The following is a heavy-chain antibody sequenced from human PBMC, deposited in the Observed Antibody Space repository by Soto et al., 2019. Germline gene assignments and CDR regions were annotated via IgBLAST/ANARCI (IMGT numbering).Heavy chain of an antibody. J-gene: IGHJ4*02. CDR3: ARTSGYASALSPHSDY. Sequence: QVQLQESGPGLVKPSQTLSLTCTVSGGSISSGGYYWSWIRQHPGKGLEWIGYIYYSGSTYYNPSLKRRVTISVDMSKNQFSLKLSSLTAADTAVYYCARTSGYASALSPHSDYCGQGTLVTVSS. D-gene: IGHD5-12*01. V-gene: IGHV4-31*03. CDR2: IYYSGST. CDR1: GGSISSGGYY.